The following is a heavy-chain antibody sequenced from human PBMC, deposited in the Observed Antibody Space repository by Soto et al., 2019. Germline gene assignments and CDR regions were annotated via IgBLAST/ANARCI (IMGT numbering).Heavy chain of an antibody. V-gene: IGHV3-30*18. Sequence: GGSLRLSCAASGFTFSSYFMHWVRQAPGKGLEWVAVISDDGSKKYYADSVKGRFTTSRDNSKKTLFLQMNSLRADDTAVYFCAKDLQWAKETYYYYGMDVWGQGTTVTVSS. D-gene: IGHD2-8*01. CDR2: ISDDGSKK. J-gene: IGHJ6*02. CDR1: GFTFSSYF. CDR3: AKDLQWAKETYYYYGMDV.